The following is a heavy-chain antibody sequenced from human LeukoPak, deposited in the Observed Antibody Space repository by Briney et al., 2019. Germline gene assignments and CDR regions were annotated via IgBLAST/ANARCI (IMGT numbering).Heavy chain of an antibody. J-gene: IGHJ4*02. V-gene: IGHV1-2*02. CDR2: INPNTGGT. CDR1: GYTFTGHY. D-gene: IGHD6-19*01. CDR3: ASYPRYSSSPPFDY. Sequence: ASVKVSCNASGYTFTGHYMHWVRQAPGQGPEWMGWINPNTGGTNYAQKFQGRVTMTRDTTISTAYMELSRLTSDDTAVYYCASYPRYSSSPPFDYWGQGTLVTVSS.